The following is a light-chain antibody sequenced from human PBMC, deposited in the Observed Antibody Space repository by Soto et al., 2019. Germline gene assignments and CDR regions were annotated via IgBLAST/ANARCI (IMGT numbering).Light chain of an antibody. Sequence: EIVMTQSPATLSLSPGERATLSCRASQSISSYLAWYKQKPGQAPRLLIYGASTRATDIPARFSGSGFGTEFALTITSLQSEDFAVYYCQQYNNWPYTFGQGTKVDIK. CDR2: GAS. CDR1: QSISSY. V-gene: IGKV3-15*01. CDR3: QQYNNWPYT. J-gene: IGKJ2*01.